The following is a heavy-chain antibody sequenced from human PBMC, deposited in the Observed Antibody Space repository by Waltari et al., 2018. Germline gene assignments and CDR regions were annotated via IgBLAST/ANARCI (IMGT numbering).Heavy chain of an antibody. CDR2: MNHRRSE. V-gene: IGHV4-34*01. CDR3: ARAPSFHYGIFSVPLTLDY. D-gene: IGHD3-3*02. J-gene: IGHJ3*01. Sequence: QVQLNQWGAGVLKPSETLSLTFAVYGESFSDHFWTWIRPPPGKGLEWSGHMNHRRSENYNPSLRNRVSISVDTSMNQFSLMMTSLTAADTGVYYCARAPSFHYGIFSVPLTLDYWSQGTMVIVSS. CDR1: GESFSDHF.